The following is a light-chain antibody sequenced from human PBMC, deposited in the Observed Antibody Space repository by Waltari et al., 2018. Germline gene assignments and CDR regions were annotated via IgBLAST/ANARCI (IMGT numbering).Light chain of an antibody. CDR3: QSYDRNLIAWV. CDR1: SSNIGSRSV. J-gene: IGLJ3*02. CDR2: ENK. V-gene: IGLV1-40*01. Sequence: QSVLTQPPSVSGAPGQRVTISCTGSSSNIGSRSVQWYQHLTGTAPKVPIYENKMRPSGVSDRSSGFQSGASASLTITGLQSEDEADYYCQSYDRNLIAWVFGGGTRLTVL.